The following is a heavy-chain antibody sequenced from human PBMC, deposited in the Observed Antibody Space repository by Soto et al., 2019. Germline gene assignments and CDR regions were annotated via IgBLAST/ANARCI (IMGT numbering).Heavy chain of an antibody. D-gene: IGHD3-22*01. Sequence: SETLALTCAVSGGSIGGYYWGWIRQPPGKRLEWIGYIYYSGSTKYNPSLRSRVTISVDTSKNQFSLKLSYVTAADTAVYYCAREMRRDYYDSTGSSFDYRGQAPLVTVSS. J-gene: IGHJ4*02. CDR1: GGSIGGYY. CDR3: AREMRRDYYDSTGSSFDY. CDR2: IYYSGST. V-gene: IGHV4-59*01.